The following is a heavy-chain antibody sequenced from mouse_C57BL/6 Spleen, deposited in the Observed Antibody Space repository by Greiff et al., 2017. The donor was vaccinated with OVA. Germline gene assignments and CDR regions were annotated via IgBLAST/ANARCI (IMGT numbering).Heavy chain of an antibody. V-gene: IGHV1-4*01. J-gene: IGHJ4*01. Sequence: QVPLQHSGAELARPGASVKMSCKASGYTFTSYTMHWVKQRPGQGLEWIGYINPSSGYTKYNQKFKDKTTLTADKSSSTAYMLLSSLTSEDSAVYYCARSPENYAMDYWGQGTSVTVSS. CDR1: GYTFTSYT. CDR3: ARSPENYAMDY. CDR2: INPSSGYT.